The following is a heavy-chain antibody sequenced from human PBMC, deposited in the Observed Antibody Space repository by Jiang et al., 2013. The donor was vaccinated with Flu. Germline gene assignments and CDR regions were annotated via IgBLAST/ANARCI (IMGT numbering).Heavy chain of an antibody. CDR3: VYKGSYYDSSGYYYALPFDS. CDR1: AFSLSSSGEG. V-gene: IGHV2-5*02. J-gene: IGHJ4*02. D-gene: IGHD3-22*01. CDR2: FYWDDDK. Sequence: KPTQTLTLTCTFSAFSLSSSGEGVGWIRQPPGKALEWLALFYWDDDKRYSPSLNNRLTITKDTSKNQVVLTMTNMDPVDTATYYCVYKGSYYDSSGYYYALPFDSWGQGTLVTVSS.